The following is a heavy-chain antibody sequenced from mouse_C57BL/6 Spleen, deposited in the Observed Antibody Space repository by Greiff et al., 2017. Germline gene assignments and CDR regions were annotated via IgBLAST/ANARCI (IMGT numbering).Heavy chain of an antibody. CDR2: IDPSDSYT. V-gene: IGHV1-69*01. Sequence: QVHVKQPGAELVMPGASVKLSCKASGYTFTSYWMHWVKQRPGQGLEWIGEIDPSDSYTNYNQKFKGKSTLTVDKSSSTAYMQLSSLTSEDSAVYYCARTHYGSSPYAMDYWGQGTSVTVSS. D-gene: IGHD1-1*01. J-gene: IGHJ4*01. CDR1: GYTFTSYW. CDR3: ARTHYGSSPYAMDY.